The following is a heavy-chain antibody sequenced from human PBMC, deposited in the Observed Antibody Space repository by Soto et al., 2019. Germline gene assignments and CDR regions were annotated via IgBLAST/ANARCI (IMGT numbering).Heavy chain of an antibody. Sequence: ASVKVSCKASGYTFTSYGISWVRQAPGQGVEWMGWISAYNGNRNYAQKLQGRVTMTTDTSTSTAYMALRSLRSDDTAVYYCARDGSPGIAAAGIWGQGALVTVSS. CDR3: ARDGSPGIAAAGI. CDR2: ISAYNGNR. V-gene: IGHV1-18*04. J-gene: IGHJ4*02. CDR1: GYTFTSYG. D-gene: IGHD6-13*01.